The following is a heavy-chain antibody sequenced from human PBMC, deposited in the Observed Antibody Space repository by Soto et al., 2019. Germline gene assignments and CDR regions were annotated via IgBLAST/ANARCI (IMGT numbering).Heavy chain of an antibody. V-gene: IGHV3-23*01. CDR2: TSASGETT. D-gene: IGHD6-13*01. Sequence: EVQLLESGGGLVQPGGSLRLSCAASRFIFSNYGMSWVRQAPGKGLEWVSGTSASGETTYYADSVKGRFTMSRDNSKNTLYLQMNSLRAEDTAVYYCAKAPEGYSSSWYDPWGQGTLVAVSS. CDR1: RFIFSNYG. CDR3: AKAPEGYSSSWYDP. J-gene: IGHJ5*02.